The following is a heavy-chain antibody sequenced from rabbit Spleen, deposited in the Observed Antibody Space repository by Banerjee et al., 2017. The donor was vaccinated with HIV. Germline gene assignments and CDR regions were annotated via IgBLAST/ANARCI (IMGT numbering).Heavy chain of an antibody. CDR2: IYTGNSKT. Sequence: QSLEESGGGLVQPEGFLTLTCTASGFSFSSRYYMCWVRQAPGKGLEWIGCIYTGNSKTYYASWAKGRFTISKSSSTTVTLQMTSLTAADTATYFCARLGHADYPYAYGLKLWGPGTLVTVS. CDR3: ARLGHADYPYAYGLKL. D-gene: IGHD6-1*01. J-gene: IGHJ4*01. CDR1: GFSFSSRYY. V-gene: IGHV1S40*01.